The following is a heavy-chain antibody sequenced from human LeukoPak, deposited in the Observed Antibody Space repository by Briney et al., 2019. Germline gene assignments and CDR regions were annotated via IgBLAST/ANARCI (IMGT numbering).Heavy chain of an antibody. CDR1: GFTVSSSY. D-gene: IGHD3-3*01. CDR3: AREGRSNYDFWSGYGSYYYYYYGMDV. Sequence: GGSLRLSCAASGFTVSSSYMNWVRQAPGKGLEWVSLIYGGGSTYYADSVKGRFTISRDNSKNTLYLQMNSLRAEDTAVYYCAREGRSNYDFWSGYGSYYYYYYGMDVWGQGTTVTVSS. J-gene: IGHJ6*02. CDR2: IYGGGST. V-gene: IGHV3-53*01.